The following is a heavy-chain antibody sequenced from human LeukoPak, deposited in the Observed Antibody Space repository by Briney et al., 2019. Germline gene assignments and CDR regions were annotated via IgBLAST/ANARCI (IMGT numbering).Heavy chain of an antibody. CDR1: GYTFTNYY. V-gene: IGHV1-46*01. CDR2: INPSGGGT. J-gene: IGHJ6*03. D-gene: IGHD3-3*01. Sequence: ASVKVSCKASGYTFTNYYMHWVRQAPGQGLEWMGIINPSGGGTSYAQKFQGRVTMTTDTSTSTAYMELRSLRSDDTAVYYCARVASYYDFWSGYYDYYYYMDVWGKGTTVTVSS. CDR3: ARVASYYDFWSGYYDYYYYMDV.